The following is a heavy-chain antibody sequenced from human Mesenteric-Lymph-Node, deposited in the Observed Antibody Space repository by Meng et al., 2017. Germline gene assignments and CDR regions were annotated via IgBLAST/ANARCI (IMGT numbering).Heavy chain of an antibody. CDR3: ARDYWGSLDS. V-gene: IGHV4-61*01. J-gene: IGHJ4*02. Sequence: QVQLQESGPGLVRPSETLSPICTVSGGSVSSVSYEWGWIRQPPGKGLEWIGYVTTNYNPSLKSRVTISLDTSKNQFSLKLSSVTAADTAVYYCARDYWGSLDSWGQGILVTVSS. CDR2: VTT. CDR1: GGSVSSVSYE. D-gene: IGHD7-27*01.